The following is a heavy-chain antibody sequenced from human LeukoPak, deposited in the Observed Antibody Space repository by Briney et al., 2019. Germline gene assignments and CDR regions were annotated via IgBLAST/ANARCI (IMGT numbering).Heavy chain of an antibody. CDR2: ISDNGGGT. CDR1: GFTFSDYA. CDR3: AADRERDPSCYYLV. J-gene: IGHJ1*01. D-gene: IGHD3-22*01. Sequence: GGYLRLSCTASGFTFSDYAMRWVRQPPGEGLEWVSSISDNGGGTYYADSVKGRFTISRDNSKNTLFLQMNSLRAEDSAVYYCAADRERDPSCYYLVGGQGTLITVSS. V-gene: IGHV3-23*01.